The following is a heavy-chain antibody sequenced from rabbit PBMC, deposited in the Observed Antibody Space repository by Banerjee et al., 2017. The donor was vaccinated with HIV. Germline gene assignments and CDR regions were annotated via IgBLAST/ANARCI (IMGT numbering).Heavy chain of an antibody. J-gene: IGHJ4*01. CDR3: ARGYDDYGDYPNYFNL. CDR1: GFSFSSSYW. Sequence: EESGGDLVKPEGSLTLTCTASGFSFSSSYWICWVRQAPGKGLEWIGCIYTGSSGSTYYASWAKGRFTISKTSSTTVTLQMTSLTAADTATYFCARGYDDYGDYPNYFNLWGPGTLVTVS. V-gene: IGHV1S45*01. CDR2: IYTGSSGST. D-gene: IGHD2-1*01.